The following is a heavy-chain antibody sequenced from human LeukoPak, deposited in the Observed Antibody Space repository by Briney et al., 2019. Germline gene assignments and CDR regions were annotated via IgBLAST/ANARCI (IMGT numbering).Heavy chain of an antibody. CDR1: GFTFSSYA. D-gene: IGHD3-10*01. Sequence: PGGSLRLSCAASGFTFSSYAMSWVRQAPGKGLEWVSAISGSGGSTYYADSVKGRFTISRDNSKNTLYLQMNSLRAEDTAVHYCAKDSGEYYGSGSYYLDYWGQGTLVTVSS. J-gene: IGHJ4*02. CDR3: AKDSGEYYGSGSYYLDY. CDR2: ISGSGGST. V-gene: IGHV3-23*01.